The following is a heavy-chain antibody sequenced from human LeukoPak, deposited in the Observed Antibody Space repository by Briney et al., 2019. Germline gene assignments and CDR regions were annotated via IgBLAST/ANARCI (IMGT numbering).Heavy chain of an antibody. Sequence: GGSLRLPCAASGFTFSNAWMNWVRQAPGKGLEWVGRIKRKIDGGTTDYAAPVTSRFSISRDDSKNMLYLQMNSLRSEDTAVYYCVADYGEADGGWWYGMDVWGQGTTVTVSS. CDR1: GFTFSNAW. CDR3: VADYGEADGGWWYGMDV. CDR2: IKRKIDGGTT. V-gene: IGHV3-15*07. D-gene: IGHD4-17*01. J-gene: IGHJ6*02.